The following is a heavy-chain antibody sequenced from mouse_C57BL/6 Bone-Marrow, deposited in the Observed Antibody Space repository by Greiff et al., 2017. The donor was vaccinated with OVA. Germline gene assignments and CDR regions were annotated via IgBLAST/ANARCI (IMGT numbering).Heavy chain of an antibody. CDR2: ISYDGIN. CDR3: ARDRFITTVNWYFDV. Sequence: EVKLLESGPGLVKPSPSLSLTCSVTGYSITSGYYWNWIRQFPGNKLEWMGFISYDGINNYNPSLKNRISLTRDTSKNQFFLKLNSVTTEDTTTYYCARDRFITTVNWYFDVWGTGTTVTVSS. J-gene: IGHJ1*03. V-gene: IGHV3-6*01. D-gene: IGHD1-1*01. CDR1: GYSITSGYY.